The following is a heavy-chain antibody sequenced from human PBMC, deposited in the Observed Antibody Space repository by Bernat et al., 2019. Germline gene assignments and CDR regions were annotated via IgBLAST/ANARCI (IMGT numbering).Heavy chain of an antibody. D-gene: IGHD2-2*01. CDR3: ARRFVCTSCHRGGMDV. V-gene: IGHV5-10-1*03. J-gene: IGHJ6*02. Sequence: EVQLVQSGAEVKKPGESLRISCKGSGYSFTSYWISWVRQMPGKGLEWMGRMDPSDSYTNYSPSFQGHVTISADKSISTAYLKWSSLKASDTAMYYCARRFVCTSCHRGGMDVWGQGTTVTVSS. CDR1: GYSFTSYW. CDR2: MDPSDSYT.